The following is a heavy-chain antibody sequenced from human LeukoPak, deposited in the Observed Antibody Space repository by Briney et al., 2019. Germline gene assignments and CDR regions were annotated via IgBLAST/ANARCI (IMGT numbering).Heavy chain of an antibody. D-gene: IGHD3-3*01. CDR1: GYTFTSYY. J-gene: IGHJ4*02. V-gene: IGHV1-46*01. Sequence: ASVKVSCKASGYTFTSYYMHWVRQAPGQGLEWMGIINPSGGSTSYAQKFQGRVTMTRDTSTSTVYMELSSLRSEDTAVYYCARGGPFWSGYYGPFDHWGQGTLVTVSS. CDR3: ARGGPFWSGYYGPFDH. CDR2: INPSGGST.